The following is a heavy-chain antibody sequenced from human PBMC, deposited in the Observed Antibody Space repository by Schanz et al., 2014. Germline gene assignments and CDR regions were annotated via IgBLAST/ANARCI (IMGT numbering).Heavy chain of an antibody. CDR3: ARVPEPGWFDP. Sequence: QVQLQESGPGLVKPSQTLSLTCTVSGASISSGSYYWSWIRQPAGKGLEWIGRIYTSGSTNYNPSLKSRVTISVDTSKNQFSLKLNSLTAADTAVYYCARVPEPGWFDPWGQGTLVTVSS. J-gene: IGHJ5*02. D-gene: IGHD1-26*01. V-gene: IGHV4-61*02. CDR1: GASISSGSYY. CDR2: IYTSGST.